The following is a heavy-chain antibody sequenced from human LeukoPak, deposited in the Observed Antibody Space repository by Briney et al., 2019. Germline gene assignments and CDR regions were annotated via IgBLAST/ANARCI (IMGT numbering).Heavy chain of an antibody. CDR3: ARGPPRRFLEWLAARGELVY. CDR2: IIPILGTA. V-gene: IGHV1-69*05. CDR1: GGTFSSYA. J-gene: IGHJ4*02. Sequence: SVNVSCKASGGTFSSYAVSWVRQAPGQGLEWMGGIIPILGTANYAQKFQGRVTITTDESTSTAYMELSSLRSEDTAVYYCARGPPRRFLEWLAARGELVYWGQGTLVTVSS. D-gene: IGHD3-3*01.